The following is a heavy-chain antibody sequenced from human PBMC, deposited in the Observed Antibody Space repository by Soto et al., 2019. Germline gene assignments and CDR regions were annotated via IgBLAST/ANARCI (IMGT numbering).Heavy chain of an antibody. Sequence: GGTLRLSCVASRFSFSSYEMSWVRQAAGKGLEWVSRVSLTGDRTNYAGSVQGRFTVSRDNFKNTLYLVMDSLRPEDTAIYYCSRGGGYCTPTSCSIDSWGRGTPVTVSS. CDR3: SRGGGYCTPTSCSIDS. D-gene: IGHD2-8*01. CDR1: RFSFSSYE. J-gene: IGHJ4*02. CDR2: VSLTGDRT. V-gene: IGHV3-23*01.